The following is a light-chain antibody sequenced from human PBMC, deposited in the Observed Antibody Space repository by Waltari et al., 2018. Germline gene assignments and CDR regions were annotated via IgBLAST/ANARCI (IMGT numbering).Light chain of an antibody. V-gene: IGLV2-11*01. CDR2: DVS. CDR1: SSDVGGYNY. Sequence: QSALTQPRSVSGSPGQSVTISCTGTSSDVGGYNYVSWYQQHPGKAPKLMIYDVSKRPSGVPVRVSGSKSGNPASLTISGLQAEDVADYYCCSYAGSYTFEVFGGGTKLTVL. CDR3: CSYAGSYTFEV. J-gene: IGLJ2*01.